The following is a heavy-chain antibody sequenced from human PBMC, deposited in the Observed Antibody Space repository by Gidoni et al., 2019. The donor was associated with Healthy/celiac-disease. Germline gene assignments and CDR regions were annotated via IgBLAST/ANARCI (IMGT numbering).Heavy chain of an antibody. J-gene: IGHJ4*02. CDR3: IRVATITY. D-gene: IGHD5-12*01. V-gene: IGHV3-73*02. Sequence: EVQLVESGGGLVQPGGSLKLSCAASGFTFSGSAMHWVRQASGKGLEWVGRIRSKANSYATAYAASVKGRFTISRDDSKNTAYLQMNSLKTEDTAVYYCIRVATITYWGQGTLVTVSS. CDR2: IRSKANSYAT. CDR1: GFTFSGSA.